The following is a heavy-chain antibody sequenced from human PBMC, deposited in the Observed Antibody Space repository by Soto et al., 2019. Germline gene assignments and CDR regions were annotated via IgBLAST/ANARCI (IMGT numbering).Heavy chain of an antibody. D-gene: IGHD3-9*01. CDR1: GFTFSSYA. CDR2: ISYDGSNK. J-gene: IGHJ4*02. V-gene: IGHV3-30-3*01. Sequence: QVQLVESGGGVVQPGRSLRLSCAASGFTFSSYAMHWVRQAPGKGLEWVAVISYDGSNKYYADSVKGRFTISRDNSKNPLYLQMNSLRAEDTAVYYCARDYDHDDILTGCAYWGQGTLVTVSS. CDR3: ARDYDHDDILTGCAY.